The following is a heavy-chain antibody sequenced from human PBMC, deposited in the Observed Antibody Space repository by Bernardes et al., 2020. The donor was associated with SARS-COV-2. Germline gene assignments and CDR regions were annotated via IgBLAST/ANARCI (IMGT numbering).Heavy chain of an antibody. V-gene: IGHV3-15*01. CDR3: TTRDSDFWSGYPIAPVDY. J-gene: IGHJ4*02. CDR1: GFTFSNAW. CDR2: IKSKTDGGTT. D-gene: IGHD3-3*01. Sequence: GGSLRLSCAASGFTFSNAWMSWVRQAPGKGLEWVGRIKSKTDGGTTDYAAPVKGRFTIPRDDSKTTLYLQMNSLKTEDTAVYYCTTRDSDFWSGYPIAPVDYWGQGTLVTVSS.